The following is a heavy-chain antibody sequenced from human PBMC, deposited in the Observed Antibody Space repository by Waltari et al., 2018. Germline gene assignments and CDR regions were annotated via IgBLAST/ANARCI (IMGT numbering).Heavy chain of an antibody. CDR1: GGSIRRGGYY. J-gene: IGHJ3*02. CDR3: ARKGYSYGVDAFDI. CDR2: IYYSGST. Sequence: QVQLQESGPGLVKPSQTLSLTCTVPGGSIRRGGYYLSWIRQHPGKGLEWIGYIYYSGSTYYNPSLKSRVTISVDTSKNQFSLKLSSVTAADTAVYYCARKGYSYGVDAFDIWGQGTMVTVSS. V-gene: IGHV4-31*03. D-gene: IGHD5-18*01.